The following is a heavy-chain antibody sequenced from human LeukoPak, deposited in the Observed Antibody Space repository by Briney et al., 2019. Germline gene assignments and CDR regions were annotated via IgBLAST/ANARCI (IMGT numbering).Heavy chain of an antibody. V-gene: IGHV4-4*02. CDR1: GGSISSSNW. CDR3: ARVPSVVTPDFDY. J-gene: IGHJ4*02. Sequence: PSETLSLTCAVSGGSISSSNWWSWVRQPPGKGLEWIGEIYHSGSTNYNPSLKSRVTISVDKSKNQFSLKLSSVTAADTAVYYCARVPSVVTPDFDYWGQGTLVTVSS. CDR2: IYHSGST. D-gene: IGHD4-23*01.